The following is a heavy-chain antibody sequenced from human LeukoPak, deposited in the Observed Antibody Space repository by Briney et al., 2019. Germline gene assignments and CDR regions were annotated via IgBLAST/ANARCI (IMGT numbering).Heavy chain of an antibody. V-gene: IGHV5-51*01. CDR1: GYSFSDYW. D-gene: IGHD6-13*01. CDR2: IYPGDSDT. CDR3: ARHNGKARYTSSWYENGMDV. J-gene: IGHJ6*02. Sequence: GESLKISCKGSGYSFSDYWIGWVRQMPGKGLEWMGIIYPGDSDTRYRPSLQGQVTISADKSISTAYLQWSSLKASDTAMYYCARHNGKARYTSSWYENGMDVWGQGTTVTVSS.